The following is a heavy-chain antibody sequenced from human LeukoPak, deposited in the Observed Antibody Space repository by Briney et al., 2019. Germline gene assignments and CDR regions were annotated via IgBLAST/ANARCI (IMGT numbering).Heavy chain of an antibody. CDR3: ARGVLRYCSGGSCYTPYYYYYYYMDV. V-gene: IGHV1-69*01. D-gene: IGHD2-15*01. J-gene: IGHJ6*03. Sequence: SVKISCKASGGTFSSYAISWVRQAPGQGLEWMGGIIPIFGTTNYAQKFQGRVSITADESTSTAYMELRSLRSDDTAVYYCARGVLRYCSGGSCYTPYYYYYYYMDVWGKGTTVTISS. CDR2: IIPIFGTT. CDR1: GGTFSSYA.